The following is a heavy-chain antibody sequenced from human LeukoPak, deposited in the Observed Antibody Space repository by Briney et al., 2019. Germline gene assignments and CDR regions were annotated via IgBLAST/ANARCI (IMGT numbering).Heavy chain of an antibody. V-gene: IGHV3-23*01. CDR2: FRGNCAGT. Sequence: QTGGSLRLSCAASRFTLSSYAMIWVRHAPGKGLECFSGFRGNCAGTYYADSVNGRFTISKANSKNMLYLQMNSLRAEATAVYSCAKPPWYSSAWSIDYWGQGTLVTVSS. J-gene: IGHJ4*02. CDR3: AKPPWYSSAWSIDY. CDR1: RFTLSSYA. D-gene: IGHD6-13*01.